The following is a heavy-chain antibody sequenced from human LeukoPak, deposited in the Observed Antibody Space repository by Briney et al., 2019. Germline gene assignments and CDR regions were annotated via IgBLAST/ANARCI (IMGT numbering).Heavy chain of an antibody. V-gene: IGHV3-21*01. Sequence: PGGSLRLSCAAPGFTFSSYSMNWVRQAPGKGLEWVSSINSGSSYLYYADSVKGRFTISRDNAKNSLYQQINSLRAEDTAVYYCARGAGYCTNGVCPIFDYWGQGTLVTVSS. CDR3: ARGAGYCTNGVCPIFDY. D-gene: IGHD2-8*01. CDR2: INSGSSYL. CDR1: GFTFSSYS. J-gene: IGHJ4*02.